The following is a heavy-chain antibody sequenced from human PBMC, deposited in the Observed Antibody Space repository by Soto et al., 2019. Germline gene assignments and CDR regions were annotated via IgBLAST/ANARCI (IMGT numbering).Heavy chain of an antibody. CDR2: IYPGDSDT. CDR1: GYSLTNYW. V-gene: IGHV5-51*01. CDR3: DSSGYYQHPAFDY. D-gene: IGHD3-22*01. J-gene: IGHJ4*02. Sequence: GESLKISCKASGYSLTNYWIGWVRQMPGKGLEWMGIIYPGDSDTRYSPSFQGQVTISADKSISTAYLQWSSLRASDTAMYYYDSSGYYQHPAFDYWGQGTLVTVSS.